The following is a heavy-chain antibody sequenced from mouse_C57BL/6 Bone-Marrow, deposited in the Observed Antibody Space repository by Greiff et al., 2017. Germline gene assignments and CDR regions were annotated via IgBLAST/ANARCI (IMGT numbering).Heavy chain of an antibody. CDR1: GYTFTTYP. J-gene: IGHJ2*01. V-gene: IGHV1-47*01. CDR3: ARSSTFFYYFDY. Sequence: VQLQQSGAELVTPGASVKMSCKASGYTFTTYPIEWMKQNHGKSLEWIGNFHPYNDDTKYNEKFKGKDTLTVEKSSNTVYLELSRLTSDDSAVYYCARSSTFFYYFDYGGQGTTRTVFS. CDR2: FHPYNDDT. D-gene: IGHD5-1*01.